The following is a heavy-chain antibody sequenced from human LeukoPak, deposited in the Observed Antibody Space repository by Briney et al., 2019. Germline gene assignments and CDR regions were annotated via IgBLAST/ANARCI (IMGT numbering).Heavy chain of an antibody. CDR1: GFTFSTYA. CDR2: ISGSGGST. Sequence: GGTLRLSCAASGFTFSTYAMSWVRQAPGKGLEWVSGISGSGGSTFYADSVKGRFTISRDNSKNTLYLQMNSLRAEDTAVYYCAKGVVVAPDVTPFDYWGQGTLVTVSS. D-gene: IGHD2-2*01. J-gene: IGHJ4*02. V-gene: IGHV3-23*01. CDR3: AKGVVVAPDVTPFDY.